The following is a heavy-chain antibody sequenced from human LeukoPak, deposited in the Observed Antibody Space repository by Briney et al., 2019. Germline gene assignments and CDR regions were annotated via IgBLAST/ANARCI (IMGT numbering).Heavy chain of an antibody. V-gene: IGHV3-66*01. CDR1: GFTVSSNY. CDR3: ARGWSGSLDF. CDR2: IYSGGST. J-gene: IGHJ4*02. D-gene: IGHD1-26*01. Sequence: PGGSLRLSCAASGFTVSSNYMSWVRQAPGKGLEWVSVIYSGGSTYYADSVKGRFAISRDNAKNTLYLQMNSLRAEDTAVYYCARGWSGSLDFWGQGTLVTVSS.